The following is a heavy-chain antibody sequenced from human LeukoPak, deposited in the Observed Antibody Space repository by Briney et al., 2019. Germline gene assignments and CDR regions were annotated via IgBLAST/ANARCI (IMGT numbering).Heavy chain of an antibody. CDR3: TWFGELLFPLDY. J-gene: IGHJ4*02. CDR2: IKSKTDGGTT. V-gene: IGHV3-15*01. Sequence: AGGSLRLPCAASGFTFSNAWMSWVRQAPGKGLEWVGRIKSKTDGGTTDYAAPVKGRFTISRDDSKNTLYLQMNSLKTEDTAVYYCTWFGELLFPLDYWGQGTLVTVSS. D-gene: IGHD3-10*01. CDR1: GFTFSNAW.